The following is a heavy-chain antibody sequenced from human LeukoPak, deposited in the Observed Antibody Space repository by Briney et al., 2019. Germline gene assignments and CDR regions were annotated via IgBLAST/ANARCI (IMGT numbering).Heavy chain of an antibody. D-gene: IGHD4-11*01. CDR1: GYFISSGYY. CDR2: IHHSGST. J-gene: IGHJ4*02. CDR3: ARVYTYSYFDY. V-gene: IGHV4-38-2*01. Sequence: SETLSLTCAVSGYFISSGYYWGWIRQPPGKGLEWIGSIHHSGSTYFNPSLKSRVTISVDTSKNQFSLKLTSVTAADTAVYYCARVYTYSYFDYWGQGTLVTVSS.